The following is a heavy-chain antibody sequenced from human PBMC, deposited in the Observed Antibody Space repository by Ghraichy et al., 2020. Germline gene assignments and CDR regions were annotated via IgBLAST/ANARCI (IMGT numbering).Heavy chain of an antibody. CDR2: IIPVFGTA. D-gene: IGHD3-22*01. J-gene: IGHJ6*02. V-gene: IGHV1-69*13. CDR1: GGSFSSYV. Sequence: LVKVSCKASGGSFSSYVISWVRQAPGQGLEWMGGIIPVFGTANYAQKFQGRVTITADESTSTAYMELSSLRSEDTAVYYCARDVRYYYYDSSCVYYYGMDVWGQGTTVTVSS. CDR3: ARDVRYYYYDSSCVYYYGMDV.